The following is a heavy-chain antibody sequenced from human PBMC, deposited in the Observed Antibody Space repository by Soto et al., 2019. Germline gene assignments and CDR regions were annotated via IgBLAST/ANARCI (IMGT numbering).Heavy chain of an antibody. Sequence: PGGSLRLSCAASGFTFSSYAMHWVRQAPGKGLGWVAVISYDGSNKYYADSVKGRFTISRDNSKNTLYLQMNSLRAEDTAVYYCARDILVRGVIRYYYYGMDVWGQGTTVTVSS. D-gene: IGHD3-10*01. J-gene: IGHJ6*02. V-gene: IGHV3-30-3*01. CDR1: GFTFSSYA. CDR2: ISYDGSNK. CDR3: ARDILVRGVIRYYYYGMDV.